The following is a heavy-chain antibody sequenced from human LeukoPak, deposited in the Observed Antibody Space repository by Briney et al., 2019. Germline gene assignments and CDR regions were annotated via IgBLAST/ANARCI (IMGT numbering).Heavy chain of an antibody. D-gene: IGHD4-17*01. J-gene: IGHJ4*02. Sequence: KPSETLSLTCTVSGGSISSYYWSWLRQPAGKGLEWSGRIYTSGSTNYNPSLKSRVTMSVDTSKNQFSLKLSSVTAADTAVYYCARVHQNDYGDYGGFDYWGQGTLVTVSS. V-gene: IGHV4-4*07. CDR3: ARVHQNDYGDYGGFDY. CDR1: GGSISSYY. CDR2: IYTSGST.